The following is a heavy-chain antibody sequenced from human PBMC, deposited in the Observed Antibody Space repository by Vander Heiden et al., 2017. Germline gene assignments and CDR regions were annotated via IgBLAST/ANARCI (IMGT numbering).Heavy chain of an antibody. Sequence: DVQLVESGAALVKPGGSVRLYCAASGFTFSKAWMSWVRQAQGKGLEWVGRIKSKTDGGTVDQAAPVKGRFIISRDDSKNTLYLQMNSLRTEDTAVYYCNSPPGLWFGGGQGTLVTVSS. CDR2: IKSKTDGGTV. CDR1: GFTFSKAW. J-gene: IGHJ4*02. D-gene: IGHD3-10*01. V-gene: IGHV3-15*02. CDR3: NSPPGLWFG.